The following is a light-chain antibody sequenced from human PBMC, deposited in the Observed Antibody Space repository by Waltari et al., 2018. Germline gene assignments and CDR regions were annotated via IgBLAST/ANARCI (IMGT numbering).Light chain of an antibody. CDR1: SSDLGNFLL. Sequence: QSALTQPASVSGSPGQSISISCTGSSSDLGNFLLLSWYQQHPGKAPKVIIYEGNKRPSGLSDRFSGSKSGNTASLTISGLQPDDEADYYCCSYVGGTSWVFGGGTKLTVL. V-gene: IGLV2-23*01. CDR3: CSYVGGTSWV. CDR2: EGN. J-gene: IGLJ3*02.